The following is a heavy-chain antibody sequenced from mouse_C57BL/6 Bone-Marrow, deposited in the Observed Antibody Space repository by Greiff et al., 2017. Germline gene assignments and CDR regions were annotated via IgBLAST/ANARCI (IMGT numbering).Heavy chain of an antibody. D-gene: IGHD1-1*01. V-gene: IGHV1-61*01. CDR3: ARGGTTVVYWCFDV. J-gene: IGHJ1*03. CDR1: GYSFTSYW. CDR2: IYPSDSET. Sequence: VQLQQPGAELVRPGSSVKLSCKASGYSFTSYWMDWVKQRPGQGLEWIGNIYPSDSETHYNQKFKDKATLTVDKSSSTAYMQLRSLTSEDSAVYYCARGGTTVVYWCFDVWGTGTTVTVSS.